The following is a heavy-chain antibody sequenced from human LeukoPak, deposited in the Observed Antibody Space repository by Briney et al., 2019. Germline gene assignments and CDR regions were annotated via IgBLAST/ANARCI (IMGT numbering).Heavy chain of an antibody. V-gene: IGHV3-48*01. CDR2: ISSSSSNI. Sequence: GGSLRLSCAASGFTFSTYSMNWVRQAPGKGLEWVSYISSSSSNIYYADSVKGRFTISRDNAKNSLYLQMNSLRAEDTAVYYCAKGRSYWPYDAFDIWGQGTMVTVSS. CDR1: GFTFSTYS. J-gene: IGHJ3*02. D-gene: IGHD1-26*01. CDR3: AKGRSYWPYDAFDI.